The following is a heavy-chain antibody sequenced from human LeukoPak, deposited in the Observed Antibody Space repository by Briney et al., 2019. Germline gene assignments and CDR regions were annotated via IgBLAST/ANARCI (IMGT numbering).Heavy chain of an antibody. CDR2: ISSSSSYI. Sequence: GGSLRLSCAASGFTFSSYSMNWVRQAPGKGLEWVSSISSSSSYIHYADSVKGRFTISRDNAKNSLYLQMNSLRAEDTAVYYCATDVAAAGVEAFDIWGQGTMVTVSS. J-gene: IGHJ3*02. V-gene: IGHV3-21*01. D-gene: IGHD6-13*01. CDR3: ATDVAAAGVEAFDI. CDR1: GFTFSSYS.